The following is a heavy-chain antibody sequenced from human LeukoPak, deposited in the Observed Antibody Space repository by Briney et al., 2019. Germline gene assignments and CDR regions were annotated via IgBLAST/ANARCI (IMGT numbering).Heavy chain of an antibody. V-gene: IGHV4-39*07. Sequence: SETLSLTCSVSGGSISSRDYYWGWIRQPPGKGLEWIGSIYFSGNTYYMPSLKSRVTMSVDTAKNQFSLRLSSVTAADTAVYYCARDQRRVVRGVIDYWGQGTLVTVSS. CDR1: GGSISSRDYY. D-gene: IGHD3-10*01. J-gene: IGHJ4*02. CDR3: ARDQRRVVRGVIDY. CDR2: IYFSGNT.